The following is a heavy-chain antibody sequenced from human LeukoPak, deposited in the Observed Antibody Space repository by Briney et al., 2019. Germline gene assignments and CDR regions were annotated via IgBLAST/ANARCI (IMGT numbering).Heavy chain of an antibody. CDR2: ISTYNGCT. J-gene: IGHJ3*02. D-gene: IGHD3-22*01. CDR3: ARDGHRRYHYDSSGREHALDI. V-gene: IGHV1-18*01. Sequence: ASVKVSCKASGYTFTNYGISWVRQAPGQGLEWMGWISTYNGCTNYAQNFQGRVTMTTDTSTSTAYMELRSLRSDDTAVYYCARDGHRRYHYDSSGREHALDIWAKGQWSPSLQ. CDR1: GYTFTNYG.